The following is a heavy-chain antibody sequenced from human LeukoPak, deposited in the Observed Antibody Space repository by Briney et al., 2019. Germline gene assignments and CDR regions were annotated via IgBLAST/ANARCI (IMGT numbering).Heavy chain of an antibody. CDR3: ARVPYYDSSGNDAFDI. V-gene: IGHV1-69*04. CDR2: IIPILGIA. D-gene: IGHD3-22*01. CDR1: GGTFSSYA. Sequence: GASVKVSCKASGGTFSSYAISWVRQAPGQGLEWMGRIIPILGIANYAQKFQGRVTITADKSTSTAYMELSSLRSEDTAVYYCARVPYYDSSGNDAFDIWGQGTMVTVSS. J-gene: IGHJ3*02.